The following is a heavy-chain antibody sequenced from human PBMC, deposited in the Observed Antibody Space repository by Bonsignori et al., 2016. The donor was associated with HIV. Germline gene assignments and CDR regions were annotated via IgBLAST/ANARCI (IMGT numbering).Heavy chain of an antibody. CDR2: IKQDGSEK. J-gene: IGHJ6*03. CDR3: ARVFGGSSFISRITYQYYYYYMDV. CDR1: GFTFSTYW. Sequence: GESLKISCAASGFTFSTYWMSWVRQAPGKGLEWVANIKQDGSEKYYVDSVKGRFTISRDNAKNSLYLQMNSLRAEDTAVYYCARVFGGSSFISRITYQYYYYYMDVWGKGTTVTVSS. V-gene: IGHV3-7*03. D-gene: IGHD6-13*01.